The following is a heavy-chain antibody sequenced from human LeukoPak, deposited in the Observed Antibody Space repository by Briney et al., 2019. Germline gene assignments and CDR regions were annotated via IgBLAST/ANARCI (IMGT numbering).Heavy chain of an antibody. CDR3: AKDAQRGFDYSNSLEY. D-gene: IGHD4-11*01. CDR2: IWSDGTNK. Sequence: GGSLRLSCAASGVTFSHYGFHWVRQAPGKGLEWVAVIWSDGTNKYYGDSVKGRFMIYRDDSQNTVYLQMNSLRAEDTAVYYCAKDAQRGFDYSNSLEYWGQGSLVTVSS. J-gene: IGHJ4*02. V-gene: IGHV3-33*06. CDR1: GVTFSHYG.